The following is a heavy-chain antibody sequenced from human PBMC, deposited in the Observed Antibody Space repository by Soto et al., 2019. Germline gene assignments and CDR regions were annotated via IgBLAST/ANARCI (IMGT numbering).Heavy chain of an antibody. D-gene: IGHD6-13*01. J-gene: IGHJ6*02. CDR2: IYYSGST. Sequence: PSETLSLTCTVSGGSVSSGSYYWSWIRQPPGKGLEWIGYIYYSGSTNYNPSLKSRVTISVDTSKNQFSLKLSSVTAADTAVYYCARVDVKYGCSSSLRVWGQGTTVTVSS. V-gene: IGHV4-61*01. CDR1: GGSVSSGSYY. CDR3: ARVDVKYGCSSSLRV.